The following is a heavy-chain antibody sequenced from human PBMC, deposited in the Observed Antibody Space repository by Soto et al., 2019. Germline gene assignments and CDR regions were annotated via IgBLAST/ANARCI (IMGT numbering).Heavy chain of an antibody. CDR1: GFTFSSYS. Sequence: PGGSLRLSCAASGFTFSSYSMNWVRQAPGKGLEWVSSISSATGAGTYYADSVKGRFTISRDNSKNTLYLQMTSLRADDTAVYYCAKDRRAGGNYGFYSDFWGQGALVTVSS. J-gene: IGHJ4*02. V-gene: IGHV3-23*01. CDR3: AKDRRAGGNYGFYSDF. CDR2: ISSATGAGT. D-gene: IGHD1-7*01.